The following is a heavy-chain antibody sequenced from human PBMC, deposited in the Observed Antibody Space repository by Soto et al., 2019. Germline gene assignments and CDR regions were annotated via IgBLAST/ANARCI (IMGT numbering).Heavy chain of an antibody. J-gene: IGHJ4*02. D-gene: IGHD2-2*01. Sequence: ASVKVSCKASGYNFTTYWIGWVRQTSGKGLEWMGWINAGNGNTKYSQKFQGRVTITRDTSASTAYMELSSLRSEDTAVYYCARDPYIVVVPAAATEYYFDYWGQGTLVTVSS. V-gene: IGHV1-3*01. CDR1: GYNFTTYW. CDR3: ARDPYIVVVPAAATEYYFDY. CDR2: INAGNGNT.